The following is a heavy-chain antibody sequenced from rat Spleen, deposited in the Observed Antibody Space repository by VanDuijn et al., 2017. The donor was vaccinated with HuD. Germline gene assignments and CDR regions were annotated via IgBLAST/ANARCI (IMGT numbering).Heavy chain of an antibody. CDR1: GFTFSDYY. V-gene: IGHV5-7*01. Sequence: EVQLVESGGGLVQPGRSLKLSCAASGFTFSDYYMAWVRQAPTKGLEWVATISYDGSSTYYRDSVKGRFTVSRDNAKSTLYLQMDSLRSEDTATYYCARHGYWGAYYFDYWGQGVMVTVSS. J-gene: IGHJ2*01. CDR3: ARHGYWGAYYFDY. D-gene: IGHD1-4*01. CDR2: ISYDGSST.